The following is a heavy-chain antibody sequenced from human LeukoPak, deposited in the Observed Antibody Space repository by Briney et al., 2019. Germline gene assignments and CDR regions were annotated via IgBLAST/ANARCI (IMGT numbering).Heavy chain of an antibody. D-gene: IGHD3-10*01. V-gene: IGHV4-4*07. CDR2: IYTSGST. J-gene: IGHJ6*03. Sequence: SETLSLTCTVSGGSISSYYWSWIRQPAGKGLEWIGRIYTSGSTNYNPSLKSRVTMSVDTSKNQFSLKLSSVTAADTAVYYCARATRSNGWGSPLYYYRDVGGKGPTVPVT. CDR3: ARATRSNGWGSPLYYYRDV. CDR1: GGSISSYY.